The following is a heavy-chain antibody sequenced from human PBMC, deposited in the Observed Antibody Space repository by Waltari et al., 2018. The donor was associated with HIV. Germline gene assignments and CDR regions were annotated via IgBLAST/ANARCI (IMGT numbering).Heavy chain of an antibody. V-gene: IGHV3-30*04. J-gene: IGHJ4*02. CDR3: ARDKDPTPYYYASGSFDY. Sequence: QMQLVESGGGVVQPGRSLRLSCAASGFTFISYAMHWVRQAPGKGLEWVAVISYDGSNKYYADSVKGRFTISRDNSNNTLYLQMNSLRAEDTAVYYCARDKDPTPYYYASGSFDYWGQGTLVTVSS. D-gene: IGHD3-10*01. CDR2: ISYDGSNK. CDR1: GFTFISYA.